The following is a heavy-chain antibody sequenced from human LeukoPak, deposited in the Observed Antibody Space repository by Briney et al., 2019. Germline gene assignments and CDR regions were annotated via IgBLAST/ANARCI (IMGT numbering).Heavy chain of an antibody. D-gene: IGHD6-19*01. V-gene: IGHV3-7*01. CDR2: IKQDGSEK. Sequence: PGGSLRLSCAASGFTFSSYWMSWVRQAPGKGLEWVANIKQDGSEKYYVDSVKGRFTISRDNAKNSLYLQMNSLRAEDTAVYYCARGGGSSGDYYYYMDVWGKGTTVTVFS. J-gene: IGHJ6*03. CDR1: GFTFSSYW. CDR3: ARGGGSSGDYYYYMDV.